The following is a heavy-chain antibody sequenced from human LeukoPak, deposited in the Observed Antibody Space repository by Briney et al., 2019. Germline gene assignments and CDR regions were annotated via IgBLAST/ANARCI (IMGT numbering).Heavy chain of an antibody. CDR1: GFTFSSYS. J-gene: IGHJ4*02. Sequence: GGSLRLSCAASGFTFSSYSMNWVRQAPGKGLEWVSSISSSSSYIYYADSVKGRFTISRDNAKNSLYLQMNSLRAEDTAVYYCARPHDSEGLYFNDWCQGTLVTVSS. V-gene: IGHV3-21*01. CDR2: ISSSSSYI. CDR3: ARPHDSEGLYFND. D-gene: IGHD3-22*01.